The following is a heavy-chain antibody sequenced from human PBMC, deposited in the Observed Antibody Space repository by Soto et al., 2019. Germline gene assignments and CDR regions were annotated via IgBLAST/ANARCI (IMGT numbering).Heavy chain of an antibody. J-gene: IGHJ4*02. Sequence: SETLSLTCAVSGYSISSGYYWGWIRQPPGKGLEWIGSIYHSGSTYYNPSLKSRVTIPVDTSKNQFSLKLSSVTAADTAVYYCAREPSYYYDSSGYFDYWGQGTLVTVSS. D-gene: IGHD3-22*01. CDR3: AREPSYYYDSSGYFDY. CDR2: IYHSGST. V-gene: IGHV4-38-2*01. CDR1: GYSISSGYY.